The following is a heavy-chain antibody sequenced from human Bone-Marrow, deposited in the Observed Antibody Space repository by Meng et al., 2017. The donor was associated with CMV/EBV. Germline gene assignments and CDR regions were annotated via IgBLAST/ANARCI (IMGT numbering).Heavy chain of an antibody. V-gene: IGHV1-18*01. D-gene: IGHD3-9*01. Sequence: SCKASCYYFTSFGISWVRQAPGQRREGLGGFITSSGQPDYSPSCQGRGFMTTDTSTSTAYMVMRGLRSADTAVYYCARGERRYWFDPWGQGTLVTVSS. CDR2: FITSSGQP. CDR1: CYYFTSFG. CDR3: ARGERRYWFDP. J-gene: IGHJ5*02.